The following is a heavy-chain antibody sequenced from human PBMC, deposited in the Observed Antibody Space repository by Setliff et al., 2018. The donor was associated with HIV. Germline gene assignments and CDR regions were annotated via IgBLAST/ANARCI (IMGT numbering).Heavy chain of an antibody. J-gene: IGHJ4*02. V-gene: IGHV4-4*02. Sequence: PSETLSLTCAVSGGSISSNNWWTWVRQPPGKGLEWIGEICHSGSTTYNPSLKSRVTISVDTSKNQFSLRVNSLNDADTAVYYCARGPPEYCTSTSCYRFDYWGQGTLVTVSS. CDR1: GGSISSNNW. CDR2: ICHSGST. CDR3: ARGPPEYCTSTSCYRFDY. D-gene: IGHD2-2*01.